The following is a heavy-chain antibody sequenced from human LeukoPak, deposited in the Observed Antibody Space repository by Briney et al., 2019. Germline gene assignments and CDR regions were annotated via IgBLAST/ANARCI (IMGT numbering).Heavy chain of an antibody. Sequence: ASVKVSCKASGYTFTSYDINWVRQATGQGLEWMGWMNPNSGNTGYAQKFQGRVTITRNTSISTVYMELSSLRSEDTAVYYCARDFSRSPNAFDIWGQGTMVTVSS. V-gene: IGHV1-8*03. CDR1: GYTFTSYD. D-gene: IGHD2-2*01. J-gene: IGHJ3*02. CDR2: MNPNSGNT. CDR3: ARDFSRSPNAFDI.